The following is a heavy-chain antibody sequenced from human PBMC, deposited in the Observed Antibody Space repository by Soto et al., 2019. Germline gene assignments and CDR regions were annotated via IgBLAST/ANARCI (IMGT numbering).Heavy chain of an antibody. CDR3: ARDRGGGWYRWFDP. J-gene: IGHJ5*02. CDR1: GGTFSSYA. Sequence: QVQLGQSGAEVKKPGSSVKVSCKASGGTFSSYAISWVRQAPGQGLEWMGGIIPIFGTANYAQKFQGRVTITADESTSTAYMELSSLRSEDTAVYYCARDRGGGWYRWFDPWGQGTLVTVSS. D-gene: IGHD6-19*01. V-gene: IGHV1-69*01. CDR2: IIPIFGTA.